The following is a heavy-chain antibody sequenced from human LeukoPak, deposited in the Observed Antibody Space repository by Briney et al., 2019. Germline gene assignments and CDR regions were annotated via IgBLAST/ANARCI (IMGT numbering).Heavy chain of an antibody. J-gene: IGHJ6*03. CDR3: ASLSGQYQLLPILYYYYMDV. V-gene: IGHV1-69*01. D-gene: IGHD2-2*01. CDR2: IIPIFVTA. Sequence: SVKVSCKASGGTFSSYAISWGRQAPGQGLEWMGGIIPIFVTANYAQKFQGRVTITADESTSTAYMELSSLRSEDTAVYYCASLSGQYQLLPILYYYYMDVWGKGTTVTVSS. CDR1: GGTFSSYA.